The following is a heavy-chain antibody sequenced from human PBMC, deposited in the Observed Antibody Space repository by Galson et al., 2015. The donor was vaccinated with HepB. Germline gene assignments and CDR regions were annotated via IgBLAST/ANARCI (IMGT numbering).Heavy chain of an antibody. CDR2: ISAYNGNT. D-gene: IGHD3-10*01. V-gene: IGHV1-18*01. CDR1: GYTFTSYG. Sequence: SVKVSCKASGYTFTSYGISWVRQAPGQGLEWMGWISAYNGNTNYAQKLQGRVTMTTDTSTSTAYMELRSLRSDDTAVYYCAITPITYYYGSGSIGSWFYWGQGTLVTVSS. J-gene: IGHJ4*02. CDR3: AITPITYYYGSGSIGSWFY.